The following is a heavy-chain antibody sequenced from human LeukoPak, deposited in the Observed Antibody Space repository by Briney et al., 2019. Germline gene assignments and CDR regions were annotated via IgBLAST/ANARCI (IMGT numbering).Heavy chain of an antibody. D-gene: IGHD6-13*01. Sequence: GGSLRLSCAASGFTFSSYAMSWVRQAAGKGLEWVSAISGRGDSTYYGDSVKGRFTISRDNSKNTLYLQMNSLRAEDTAVYYCAKTRPLDSSSWSHGDYWGQGTLVTVSS. CDR3: AKTRPLDSSSWSHGDY. CDR1: GFTFSSYA. J-gene: IGHJ4*02. V-gene: IGHV3-23*01. CDR2: ISGRGDST.